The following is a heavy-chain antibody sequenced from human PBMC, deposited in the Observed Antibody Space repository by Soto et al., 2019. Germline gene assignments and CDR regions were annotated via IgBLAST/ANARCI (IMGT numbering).Heavy chain of an antibody. D-gene: IGHD3-3*01. Sequence: SETLSLTCTVSGGSISNSTYYWGWIRQPPGKGLEWIGSLYYSGTTYYNPSLKSRVTISVDTSNNQFSLKLSSVTAADTAIYYCARYWDLEWLLYGIEYWGQGTLVTVSS. CDR3: ARYWDLEWLLYGIEY. CDR1: GGSISNSTYY. V-gene: IGHV4-39*01. J-gene: IGHJ4*02. CDR2: LYYSGTT.